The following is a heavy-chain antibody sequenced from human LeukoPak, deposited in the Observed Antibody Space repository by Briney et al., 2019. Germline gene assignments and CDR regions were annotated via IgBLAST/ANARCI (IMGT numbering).Heavy chain of an antibody. J-gene: IGHJ4*02. CDR2: IYTSGST. Sequence: SQTLSLTCTVSGGSISSGSYYWSWIRQPAGKGLEWIGRIYTSGSTNYNPSLKSRVTISVDTSKNQFSLKLSSVTAADTAVYYCARHFVCSGGSCYSNFDYWGQGTPVTVSS. D-gene: IGHD2-15*01. CDR3: ARHFVCSGGSCYSNFDY. V-gene: IGHV4-61*02. CDR1: GGSISSGSYY.